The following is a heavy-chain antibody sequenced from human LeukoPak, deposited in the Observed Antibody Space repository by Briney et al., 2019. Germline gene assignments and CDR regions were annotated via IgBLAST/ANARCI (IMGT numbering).Heavy chain of an antibody. J-gene: IGHJ4*02. CDR1: GFTFSSYS. Sequence: PGGSLRLSCAASGFTFSSYSMNWVRQAPGKGLEWLSYISSSGTTIYYADSVKGRFTISRDNAKDSLFLQMNSLRAEDTAVYYCARDKGYNSAYWGRGTLVTVSS. D-gene: IGHD5-24*01. CDR2: ISSSGTTI. V-gene: IGHV3-48*04. CDR3: ARDKGYNSAY.